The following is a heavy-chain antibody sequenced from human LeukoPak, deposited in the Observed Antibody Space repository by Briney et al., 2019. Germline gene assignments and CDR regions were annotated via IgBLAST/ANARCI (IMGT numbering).Heavy chain of an antibody. CDR2: ISDSGGST. V-gene: IGHV3-23*01. J-gene: IGHJ4*02. D-gene: IGHD3-10*01. Sequence: GGSLRLSCAASGFTFSNYAMTWVRQAPGKGLEWVSGISDSGGSTYYADSVKGRFTISRDNSKNTLYLQMNSLRAEDTAVYYCARSLSGGGYYFEYWGQGTLVTVSS. CDR3: ARSLSGGGYYFEY. CDR1: GFTFSNYA.